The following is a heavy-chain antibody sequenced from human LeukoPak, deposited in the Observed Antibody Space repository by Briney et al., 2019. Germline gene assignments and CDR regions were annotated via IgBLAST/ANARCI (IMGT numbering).Heavy chain of an antibody. Sequence: TGGSLRLSCAASGFIFSDYTTMWVRRAPGKGLQWVATFTAFGGTYYAASVKGRFAISRDNSRDTVSLYMNSLRVEDTAMYYCAKGSTGGKVDWFDPWGRGTLVTVSS. V-gene: IGHV3-23*01. CDR2: FTAFGGT. J-gene: IGHJ5*02. CDR1: GFIFSDYT. CDR3: AKGSTGGKVDWFDP. D-gene: IGHD4-23*01.